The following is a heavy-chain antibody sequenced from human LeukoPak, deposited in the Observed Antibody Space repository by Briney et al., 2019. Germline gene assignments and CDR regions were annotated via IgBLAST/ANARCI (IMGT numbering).Heavy chain of an antibody. V-gene: IGHV4-59*01. CDR2: IYYTGTT. D-gene: IGHD3-22*01. CDR1: GDSISSSY. CDR3: ARGFYDSSGYSNCFDP. Sequence: SETLSLTCTVSGDSISSSYWSWLRQPPGKTLEWIGYIYYTGTTNYNPSLKSRVTMSIYTSKNQFSLNLNSVTAADTAVYYCARGFYDSSGYSNCFDPWGQGTLVTVSS. J-gene: IGHJ5*02.